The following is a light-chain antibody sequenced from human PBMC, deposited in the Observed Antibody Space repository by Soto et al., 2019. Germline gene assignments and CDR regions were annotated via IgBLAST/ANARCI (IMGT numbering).Light chain of an antibody. CDR1: QSVGKNY. J-gene: IGKJ1*01. CDR2: DAS. V-gene: IGKV3-20*01. CDR3: QQYGDLPRP. Sequence: EIVLTQSPGTLSLSPGERATLSCRASQSVGKNYLAWYQQKPGQAPRLLIYDASTRATGIPDRFSGSGSGTDFTLTISRLESEDFAVYYFQQYGDLPRPFGRGTEVEIK.